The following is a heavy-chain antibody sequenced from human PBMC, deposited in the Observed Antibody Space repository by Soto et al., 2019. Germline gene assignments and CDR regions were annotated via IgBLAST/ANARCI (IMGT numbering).Heavy chain of an antibody. D-gene: IGHD4-4*01. V-gene: IGHV3-23*01. CDR3: AKDSNKYSSSLRGRYFDH. J-gene: IGHJ4*02. CDR1: GFPFSSYV. Sequence: PGGSLRLSCAASGFPFSSYVMSWVRQAPGKGLEWVSGISGGGSNTFYADYVKGRFTISRDNSKNTLLLQMNSLGAEDTAVYYCAKDSNKYSSSLRGRYFDHWGQGFEVTVSS. CDR2: ISGGGSNT.